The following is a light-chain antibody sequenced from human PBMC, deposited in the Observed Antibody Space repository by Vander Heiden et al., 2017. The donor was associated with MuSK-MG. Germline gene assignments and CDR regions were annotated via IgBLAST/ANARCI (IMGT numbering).Light chain of an antibody. CDR1: CSTTGSEYD. Sequence: QSVLTQPPSVSGAPGQTVTIACTGSCSTTGSEYDVHWHQQLPGKDPNIRSSGDNYRPSGVPDRFSGSKYGSSASLARTGPQAEDESVYDCYSYDPNLVGLPWVFGGGTKLTVL. V-gene: IGLV1-40*01. J-gene: IGLJ3*02. CDR3: YSYDPNLVGLPWV. CDR2: GDN.